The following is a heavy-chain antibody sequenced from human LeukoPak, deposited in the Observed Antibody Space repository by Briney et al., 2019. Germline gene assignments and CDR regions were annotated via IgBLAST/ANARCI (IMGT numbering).Heavy chain of an antibody. V-gene: IGHV1-69*13. Sequence: ASVKVSCKASGGTFSSYAISWVRQAPGQGLEWMGGIIPIFGTANYAQKFQGRVTITADESTSTAYMELSSLRSEDTAVYYCARDETGDPTVGYWGQGTLVTVSS. D-gene: IGHD7-27*01. CDR3: ARDETGDPTVGY. J-gene: IGHJ4*02. CDR1: GGTFSSYA. CDR2: IIPIFGTA.